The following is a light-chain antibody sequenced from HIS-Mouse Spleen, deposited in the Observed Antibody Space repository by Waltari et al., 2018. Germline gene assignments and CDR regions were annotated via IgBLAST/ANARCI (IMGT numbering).Light chain of an antibody. Sequence: DIQMTQSPSSLSASVGDRVTITCRASQGIRIDLGWYQQKPGKAPKRLIYAASSLQSGVPSGFSGIGSGTEVTLTITSLQPEDFATYFCLQHNSYPWTFDQGPKVKIK. CDR3: LQHNSYPWT. CDR2: AAS. CDR1: QGIRID. J-gene: IGKJ1*01. V-gene: IGKV1-17*01.